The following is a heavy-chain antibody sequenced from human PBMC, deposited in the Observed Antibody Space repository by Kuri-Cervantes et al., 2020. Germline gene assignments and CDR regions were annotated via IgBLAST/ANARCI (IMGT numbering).Heavy chain of an antibody. D-gene: IGHD6-25*01. J-gene: IGHJ4*02. CDR1: GFTFSDYY. Sequence: LSLTCAASGFTFSDYYMSWIRQAPGKGLEWVSYISSSGSTIYYADSVKGRFTISRDNAKNSLYLEMSSLRGDDTAVYYCGRGGGYPSFWGQGTLVTVSS. CDR2: ISSSGSTI. CDR3: GRGGGYPSF. V-gene: IGHV3-11*04.